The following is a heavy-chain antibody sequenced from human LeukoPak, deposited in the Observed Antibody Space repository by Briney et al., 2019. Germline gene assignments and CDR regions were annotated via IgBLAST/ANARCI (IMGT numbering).Heavy chain of an antibody. Sequence: PGGSLRLSCAASGFTFSSYSMNWVRQAPGKGLEWVSGISWNSGSIGYADSVKGRFTISRDNAKNSLYLQMNSLRAEDTALYYCAKDGGIAAAGTEYFQHWGQGTLVTVSS. CDR3: AKDGGIAAAGTEYFQH. D-gene: IGHD6-13*01. J-gene: IGHJ1*01. V-gene: IGHV3-9*01. CDR1: GFTFSSYS. CDR2: ISWNSGSI.